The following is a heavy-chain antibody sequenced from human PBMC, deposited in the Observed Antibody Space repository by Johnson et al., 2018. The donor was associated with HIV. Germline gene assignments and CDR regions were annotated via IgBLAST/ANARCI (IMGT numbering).Heavy chain of an antibody. J-gene: IGHJ3*02. CDR2: IYSGGST. V-gene: IGHV3-66*01. D-gene: IGHD1-26*01. CDR3: AGLGGSHDAFDI. CDR1: GFIFSDYY. Sequence: VQLVESGGGLVKPGGSLRLSCVASGFIFSDYYMSWIRQAPGKGLEWVSVIYSGGSTYYADSVKGRFTISRDNSKNTVYLQMNSLRAEDMAVYYCAGLGGSHDAFDIWGQGTMVSVFS.